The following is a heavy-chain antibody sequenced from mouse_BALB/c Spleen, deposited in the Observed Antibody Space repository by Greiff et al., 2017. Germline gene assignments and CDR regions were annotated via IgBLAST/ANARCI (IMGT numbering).Heavy chain of an antibody. J-gene: IGHJ4*01. CDR3: ARPYGSSYDYAMDY. D-gene: IGHD1-1*01. CDR2: IDPFNGGT. V-gene: IGHV1S135*01. Sequence: VQLQQSGPELMKPGASVKISCKASGYSFTSYYMHWVKQSHGKSLEWIGYIDPFNGGTSYNPKFKGKATLTVDKSSSTAYMHLSSLTSEDTAVYYCARPYGSSYDYAMDYWGQGTSVTVSS. CDR1: GYSFTSYY.